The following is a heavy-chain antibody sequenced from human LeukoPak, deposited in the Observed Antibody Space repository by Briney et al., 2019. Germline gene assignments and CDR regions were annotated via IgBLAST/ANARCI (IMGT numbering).Heavy chain of an antibody. D-gene: IGHD4-4*01. CDR1: GFTFSSYA. CDR3: ARGRPTTVTHFDY. J-gene: IGHJ4*02. Sequence: GGSLRLSCAASGFTFSSYAMHWVRQAPGKGLEYVSAISSNGGSTYYANSVKGRFTISRDNSKNTLYLQMGSLRAEDMAVYYCARGRPTTVTHFDYWGQGTLVTVSS. CDR2: ISSNGGST. V-gene: IGHV3-64*01.